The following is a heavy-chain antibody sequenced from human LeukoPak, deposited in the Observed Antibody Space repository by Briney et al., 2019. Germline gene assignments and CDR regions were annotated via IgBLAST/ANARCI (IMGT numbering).Heavy chain of an antibody. D-gene: IGHD2-2*01. V-gene: IGHV3-74*01. CDR2: ISTDGYTT. Sequence: GGSLRLSCAASGLAFSAYKMHWVRQAPRKGLVWVSRISTDGYTTDYADFVQGRFTASRDNSKNTLDLQMNSLRAEDTALYYCAKGRGRTSSTSCYLETPWGQGTLVTVSS. J-gene: IGHJ5*02. CDR3: AKGRGRTSSTSCYLETP. CDR1: GLAFSAYK.